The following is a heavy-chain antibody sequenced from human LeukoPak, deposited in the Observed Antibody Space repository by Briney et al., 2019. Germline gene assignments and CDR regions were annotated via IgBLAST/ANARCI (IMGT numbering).Heavy chain of an antibody. D-gene: IGHD6-19*01. V-gene: IGHV4-34*01. J-gene: IGHJ4*02. CDR1: GGLFSGYY. CDR3: ATGVDSSGSYSQAYYFDY. CDR2: INHIGST. Sequence: SETLSLTCAVYGGLFSGYYWSWIRQPPGKGLEWIGEINHIGSTNYNPSLKSRVTISVDRSKNQFSLKLSSVTAADTALYYCATGVDSSGSYSQAYYFDYWGQGTLVTVSS.